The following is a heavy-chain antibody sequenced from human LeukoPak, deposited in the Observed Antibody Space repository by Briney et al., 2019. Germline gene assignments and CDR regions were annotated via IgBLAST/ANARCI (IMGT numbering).Heavy chain of an antibody. V-gene: IGHV1-8*01. D-gene: IGHD2-2*01. CDR3: ARVHGSSTSCYRNWFDP. Sequence: ASVKVSCKASGYTFTSYDINWVRQATGQGLEWMGWMNPNSGNTGYAQKFQGRVTMTRNTSISTAYMELSSLRSEDTAVYYCARVHGSSTSCYRNWFDPWGQGTLVTVSS. J-gene: IGHJ5*02. CDR1: GYTFTSYD. CDR2: MNPNSGNT.